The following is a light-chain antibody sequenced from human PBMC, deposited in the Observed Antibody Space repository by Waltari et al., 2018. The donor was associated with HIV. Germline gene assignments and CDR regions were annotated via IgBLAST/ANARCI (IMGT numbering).Light chain of an antibody. Sequence: QSALTQPASVSGSPGQSITISCTGTSSDVGSYNLVSWYQQHPGKAPKLMIYEVSKRPSGVSNRFSGSKSGNTASLTISGLQAEDEADYYCCSYAGSSTLMDNYVFGTGTKVTVL. J-gene: IGLJ1*01. V-gene: IGLV2-23*02. CDR2: EVS. CDR1: SSDVGSYNL. CDR3: CSYAGSSTLMDNYV.